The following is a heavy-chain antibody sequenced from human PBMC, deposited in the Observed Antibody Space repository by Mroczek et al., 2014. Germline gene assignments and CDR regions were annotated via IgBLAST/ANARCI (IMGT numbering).Heavy chain of an antibody. J-gene: IGHJ4*02. CDR2: ISYDGNNK. Sequence: QVQLVESGGGVVQPGRSLRLSCAASGFTFRSYAMHWVRQAPGKGLEWVTIISYDGNNKYYADSVKGRFTISRDNSKNTLYLQMNSLRGDDTAVYYCARGYLSCSSTSCFPGDYWGQGTLVTVSS. V-gene: IGHV3-30-3*01. CDR1: GFTFRSYA. D-gene: IGHD2-2*01. CDR3: ARGYLSCSSTSCFPGDY.